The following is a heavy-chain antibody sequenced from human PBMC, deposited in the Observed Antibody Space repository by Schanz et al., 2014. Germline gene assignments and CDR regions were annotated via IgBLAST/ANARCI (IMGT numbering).Heavy chain of an antibody. Sequence: QVQLVPSGAEVKKPGSSMKVSCKASGGTFSTYPINWLRQAPGQGLEWMGRIIPIHGIVNYAQRFQDRVRITADKATSTAYMELSSLRSEDTAVYYCAGTYCSSTSCYTGYYYMDVWGKGTTVTVSS. D-gene: IGHD2-2*02. CDR2: IIPIHGIV. V-gene: IGHV1-69*02. CDR3: AGTYCSSTSCYTGYYYMDV. J-gene: IGHJ6*03. CDR1: GGTFSTYP.